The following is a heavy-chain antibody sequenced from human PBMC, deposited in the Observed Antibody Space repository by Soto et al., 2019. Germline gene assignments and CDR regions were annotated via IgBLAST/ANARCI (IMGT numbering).Heavy chain of an antibody. V-gene: IGHV4-59*08. CDR3: ARHNYGSGSTYFDY. D-gene: IGHD3-10*01. CDR2: IYYSGST. Sequence: PSETLSLTCTVSGGSISSYYWSWIRQPPGKGLEWIGYIYYSGSTNYNPSLKSRVTISVDTSKNQSSLKLNSMTAADTAVYYCARHNYGSGSTYFDYWGQGTLVTVSS. CDR1: GGSISSYY. J-gene: IGHJ4*02.